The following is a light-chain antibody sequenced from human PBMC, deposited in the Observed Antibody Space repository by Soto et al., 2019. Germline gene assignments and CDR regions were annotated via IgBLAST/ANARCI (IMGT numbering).Light chain of an antibody. CDR1: ESIRTW. Sequence: DIQMTQSPSTLSASIGDRVTITCRASESIRTWLAWYQHKPGKAPKFLIYDASSLESGVPSRFSGSGSGTEFTLTITSLQPDDFATYYCQQYNSYPWTFGQGTKVDNK. CDR2: DAS. V-gene: IGKV1-5*01. J-gene: IGKJ1*01. CDR3: QQYNSYPWT.